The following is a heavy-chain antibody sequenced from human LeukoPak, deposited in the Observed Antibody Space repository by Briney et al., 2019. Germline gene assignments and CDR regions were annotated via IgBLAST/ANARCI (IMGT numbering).Heavy chain of an antibody. V-gene: IGHV3-23*01. CDR1: GFFFKKYA. J-gene: IGHJ4*02. Sequence: GESLTLSCAASGFFFKKYAMWGLRQDPAGRVLGCVTLIGSGNTSSYSDSVKGRFTISIDNSKNHVYLQLNGLRAEDTAVYFCAKDRIVLTVYGFDSWGQGNLVTVSS. CDR2: LIGSGNTS. CDR3: AKDRIVLTVYGFDS. D-gene: IGHD2-8*01.